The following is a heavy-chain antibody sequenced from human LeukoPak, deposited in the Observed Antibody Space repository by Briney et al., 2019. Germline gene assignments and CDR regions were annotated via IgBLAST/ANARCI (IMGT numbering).Heavy chain of an antibody. CDR1: GGSIRSSTYY. CDR3: ASDVGRGLAAAGS. Sequence: PSETLSLTCSVSGGSIRSSTYYWGWLRQPPGKGRGGGGSMYYSGTTYYNPSLKRRVTISVDQSKNQLSLKLNSVTAADTALYYCASDVGRGLAAAGSWGQGTLVTVSS. V-gene: IGHV4-39*01. J-gene: IGHJ4*02. CDR2: MYYSGTT. D-gene: IGHD6-13*01.